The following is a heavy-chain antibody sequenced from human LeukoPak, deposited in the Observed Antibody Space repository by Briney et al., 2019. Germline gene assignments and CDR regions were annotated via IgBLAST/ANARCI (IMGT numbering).Heavy chain of an antibody. CDR1: GGTFSSYA. Sequence: ASVKVSCKASGGTFSSYAISWVRQAPEQGLEWMGRIIPIFGTANYAQKFQGRVTITADKSTSTAYMELSSLRSEDTAVYDCARPGLTRTFEDYMDVWGEGTTVTVSS. CDR2: IIPIFGTA. J-gene: IGHJ6*03. D-gene: IGHD4/OR15-4a*01. CDR3: ARPGLTRTFEDYMDV. V-gene: IGHV1-69*06.